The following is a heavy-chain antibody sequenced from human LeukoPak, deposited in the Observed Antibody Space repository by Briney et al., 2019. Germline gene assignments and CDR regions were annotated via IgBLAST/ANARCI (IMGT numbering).Heavy chain of an antibody. CDR2: IYSDGST. CDR3: AKGYYCSGSYAFDV. D-gene: IGHD3-10*01. V-gene: IGHV3-66*01. J-gene: IGHJ3*01. CDR1: GLTFSSIA. Sequence: GGSLRLSCAASGLTFSSIAMTWVRQAPGKGLEWVSGIYSDGSTYYSDSVKGRFITSRDYSNNTLYLQMNSLRVEDTAVYHCAKGYYCSGSYAFDVWGQGTMVTVSS.